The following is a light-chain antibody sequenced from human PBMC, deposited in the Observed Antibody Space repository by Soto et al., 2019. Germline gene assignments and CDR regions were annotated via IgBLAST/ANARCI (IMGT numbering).Light chain of an antibody. CDR1: SSDVGGYNF. J-gene: IGLJ1*01. Sequence: QSALTQPASVSGSPGQSIAISCTGTSSDVGGYNFVSWYQQHPGKAPKLMIYDVSNRPSGVSDRFSGSKSGNTASLTISGLQAEDEADYYCNSFTSGSTPYVFGTGTKLTVL. CDR2: DVS. V-gene: IGLV2-14*03. CDR3: NSFTSGSTPYV.